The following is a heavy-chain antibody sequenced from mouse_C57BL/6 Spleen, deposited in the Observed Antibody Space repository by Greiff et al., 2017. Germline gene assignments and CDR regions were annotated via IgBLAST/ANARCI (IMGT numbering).Heavy chain of an antibody. D-gene: IGHD2-4*01. J-gene: IGHJ1*03. CDR2: IDPENGDT. Sequence: VQLQQSGAELVRPGASVKLSCTASGFNIKDDYMHWVKQRPEQGLEWIGWIDPENGDTEYASKFQGKATITADTSSNTAYLQLSSLTSEDTAVYYCTRCYYDLWYFDVWGTGTTVTVSS. V-gene: IGHV14-4*01. CDR1: GFNIKDDY. CDR3: TRCYYDLWYFDV.